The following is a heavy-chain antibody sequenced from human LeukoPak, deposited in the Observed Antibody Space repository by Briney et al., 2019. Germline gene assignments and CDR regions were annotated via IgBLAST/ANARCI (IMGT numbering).Heavy chain of an antibody. CDR1: GFTFSSYG. J-gene: IGHJ4*02. V-gene: IGHV3-30*02. Sequence: GGSLRLSCAASGFTFSSYGMHWVRQAPGKGLEWVTFIRYDGSNKYYADSVKGRFTISRDNSKNTLFLQMNSLRAEDTAVYYCAKDNAGYQLLPKTTFDYWGQGALVTVSS. CDR2: IRYDGSNK. D-gene: IGHD2-2*01. CDR3: AKDNAGYQLLPKTTFDY.